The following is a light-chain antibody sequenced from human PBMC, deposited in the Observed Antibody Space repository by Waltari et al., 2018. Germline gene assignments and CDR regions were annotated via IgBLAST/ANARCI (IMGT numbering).Light chain of an antibody. CDR2: DVS. V-gene: IGLV2-14*01. CDR1: SSDVGGYNY. Sequence: QSALTQPASVSGSPGQSITLSCTGTSSDVGGYNYVSWYQQHPGKAPKLLFYDVSKRPSGVSNRFSGSKSGNTASLTISGLQAEDEADYYCSSYTSSSTGVVGGGTKLTV. J-gene: IGLJ3*02. CDR3: SSYTSSSTGV.